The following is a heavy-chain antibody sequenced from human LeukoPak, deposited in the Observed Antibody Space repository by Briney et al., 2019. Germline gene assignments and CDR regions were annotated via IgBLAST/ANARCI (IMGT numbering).Heavy chain of an antibody. D-gene: IGHD3-10*01. CDR3: ARVRFGVGAFDI. CDR1: GYTFTSYG. CDR2: IIPIFGTA. V-gene: IGHV1-69*13. J-gene: IGHJ3*02. Sequence: ASVKVSCKASGYTFTSYGISWVRQAPGQGLEWMGGIIPIFGTANYAQKFQGRVTITADESTSTAYMELSSLRSEDTAVYYCARVRFGVGAFDIWGQGTMVTVSS.